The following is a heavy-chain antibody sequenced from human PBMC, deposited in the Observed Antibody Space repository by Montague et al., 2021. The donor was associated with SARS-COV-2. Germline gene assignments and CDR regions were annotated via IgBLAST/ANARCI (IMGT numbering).Heavy chain of an antibody. CDR3: ARGLMAGGYYLGLDD. J-gene: IGHJ4*01. Sequence: SETLSLTCAVYGGSFSNKYWTWIRQPPGKGLEWIGEINHTGSTNYKPSLKRRVTISVDTSKDQFSLKVSSVTAADTAVYYCARGLMAGGYYLGLDDWGQRTPVTVSS. V-gene: IGHV4-34*01. D-gene: IGHD1-26*01. CDR2: INHTGST. CDR1: GGSFSNKY.